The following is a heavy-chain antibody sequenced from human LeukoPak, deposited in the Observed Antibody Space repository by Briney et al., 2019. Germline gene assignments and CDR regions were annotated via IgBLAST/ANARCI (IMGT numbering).Heavy chain of an antibody. CDR1: GFTFSSYA. D-gene: IGHD3-10*01. Sequence: GGSLRLSCAASGFTFSSYAMSWVRQAPGKGLEWVSATIGSGGSTYYVDSVKGRFTISRDNSKNTLYLQMNSVRAEDTAIYYCAKGIGYFQQWGQGTLVTVSS. CDR3: AKGIGYFQQ. V-gene: IGHV3-23*01. CDR2: TIGSGGST. J-gene: IGHJ1*01.